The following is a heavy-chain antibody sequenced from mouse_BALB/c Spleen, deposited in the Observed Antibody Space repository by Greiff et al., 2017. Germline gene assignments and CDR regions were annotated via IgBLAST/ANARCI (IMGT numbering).Heavy chain of an antibody. D-gene: IGHD1-1*01. CDR2: IYPGNSDT. CDR1: GYTFTSYW. J-gene: IGHJ4*01. Sequence: VQLQQSGTVLARPGASVKMSCKASGYTFTSYWMHWVKQRPGQGLEWIGAIYPGNSDTSYNQKFKGKAKLTAVTSTSTAYMELSSLTNEDSAVYYCTRAVTTLAYAMDYWGQGTSVTVSS. V-gene: IGHV1-5*01. CDR3: TRAVTTLAYAMDY.